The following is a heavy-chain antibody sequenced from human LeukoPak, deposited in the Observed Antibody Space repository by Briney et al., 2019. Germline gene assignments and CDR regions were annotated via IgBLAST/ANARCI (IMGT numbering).Heavy chain of an antibody. CDR3: ARRGADPWDFDY. V-gene: IGHV4-59*01. J-gene: IGHJ4*02. Sequence: PSETLSLTCTVSGGSISSYYWSWIRQPPGKGLEWIGYIYYSGSTNYNLSLKSRVTISVDTSKNQFSLKLSSVTAADTAVYYCARRGADPWDFDYWGQGTLVTVSS. CDR1: GGSISSYY. D-gene: IGHD3-10*01. CDR2: IYYSGST.